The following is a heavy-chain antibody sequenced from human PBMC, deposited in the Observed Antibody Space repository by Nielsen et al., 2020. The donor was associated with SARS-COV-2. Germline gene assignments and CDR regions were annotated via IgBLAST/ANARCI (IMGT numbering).Heavy chain of an antibody. V-gene: IGHV4-59*08. D-gene: IGHD2-8*01. CDR1: GASISRYY. J-gene: IGHJ3*01. CDR3: ARAPDIVLQPTAIPL. CDR2: VYYRGST. Sequence: SETLSLTCTVSGASISRYYWSWIRQTPGKGLEWIGYVYYRGSTNYNPSFKSRVTMSVDTSKNQFSLNLIFVTAADTAVYYCARAPDIVLQPTAIPLWGQGTMVPVSS.